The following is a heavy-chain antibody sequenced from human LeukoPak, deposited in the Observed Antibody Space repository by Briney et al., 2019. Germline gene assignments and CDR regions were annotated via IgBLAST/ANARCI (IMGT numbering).Heavy chain of an antibody. D-gene: IGHD3-3*01. Sequence: GGSLRLSCAASGFTFSSYAMHWVRQAPGKGLEWVAVISYDGSNKYYADSVKGRFTISRDNSKNTLYLQMNSLKTEDTAVYYCTREGDPVLRFLEWLPTFDYWGQGTLVTVSS. V-gene: IGHV3-30*04. CDR2: ISYDGSNK. CDR1: GFTFSSYA. CDR3: TREGDPVLRFLEWLPTFDY. J-gene: IGHJ4*02.